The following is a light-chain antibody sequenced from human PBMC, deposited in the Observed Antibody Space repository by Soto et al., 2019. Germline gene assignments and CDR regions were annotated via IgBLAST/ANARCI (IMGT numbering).Light chain of an antibody. V-gene: IGKV3-20*01. CDR3: QQYGSSPLT. J-gene: IGKJ4*01. Sequence: EIVFTQSPTTLSSSPGERATLPCRASQSVSSSYLAWYQQKPGQAPRLLIYGASSRATGIPDRFSGSGSGTDFTLTISRLEPEDFAVYYCQQYGSSPLTSGGGTKVDIK. CDR1: QSVSSSY. CDR2: GAS.